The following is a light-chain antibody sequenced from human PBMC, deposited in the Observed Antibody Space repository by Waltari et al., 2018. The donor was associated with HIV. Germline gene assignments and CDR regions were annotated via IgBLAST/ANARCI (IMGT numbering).Light chain of an antibody. J-gene: IGKJ4*01. Sequence: EIVMTQSPATLSVSPGEGATLSCRASQSVRANVAWYQQRPGQPPRLLIFHASTRASRIPGRFSGTGSGTDFTLPISSLQSEDFGVYYCQQYDDWPPLTFGGGTKVEIK. CDR3: QQYDDWPPLT. CDR1: QSVRAN. V-gene: IGKV3-15*01. CDR2: HAS.